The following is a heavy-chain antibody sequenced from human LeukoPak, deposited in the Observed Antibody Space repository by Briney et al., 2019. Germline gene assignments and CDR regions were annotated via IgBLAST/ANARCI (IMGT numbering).Heavy chain of an antibody. V-gene: IGHV3-20*04. CDR1: GFTFSNTW. J-gene: IGHJ4*02. Sequence: PGGSLRLSCAASGFTFSNTWMNWVRQAPGKGLEWGSGITLIGGSTGYADSVKGRFTISRDNAKNSLYLQMNSLRAEDTALYYCARGYCSSTSCCFDYWGQGTLVTVSS. CDR2: ITLIGGST. D-gene: IGHD2-2*01. CDR3: ARGYCSSTSCCFDY.